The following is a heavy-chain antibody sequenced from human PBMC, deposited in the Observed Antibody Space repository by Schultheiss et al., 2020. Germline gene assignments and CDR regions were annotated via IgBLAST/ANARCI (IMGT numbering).Heavy chain of an antibody. J-gene: IGHJ4*02. CDR1: GFTFSSYG. CDR3: ARASGGTIYSDY. Sequence: GGSLRLSCAASGFTFSSYGMHWVRQAPGKGLEWVAVISYDGSNKYYSDSVKGRFTISRDNSKNTLYLQMNSLRAEDTAVYYCARASGGTIYSDYWGQGTLVTVYS. V-gene: IGHV3-30*03. CDR2: ISYDGSNK. D-gene: IGHD3-9*01.